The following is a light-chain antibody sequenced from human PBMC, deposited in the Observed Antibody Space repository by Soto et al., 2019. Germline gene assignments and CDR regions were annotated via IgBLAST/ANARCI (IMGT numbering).Light chain of an antibody. Sequence: DLQLAQSPSTLSASVGDRLIITCRATQSINWLAWYQQKPGKAPKLLIFEASRLESGVPSRFSGSGSGTEFTLTISSLQPDDYGTYYCQHYDTYSPMWTFGQGTKVDVK. CDR2: EAS. V-gene: IGKV1-5*03. J-gene: IGKJ1*01. CDR1: QSINW. CDR3: QHYDTYSPMWT.